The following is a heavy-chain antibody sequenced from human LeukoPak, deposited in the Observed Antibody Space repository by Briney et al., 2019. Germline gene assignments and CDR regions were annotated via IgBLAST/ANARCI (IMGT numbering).Heavy chain of an antibody. Sequence: ASVKVSCKASGYTFTSYYIHWVRQAPGQGLEWMGWINTNTGNPTYAQGFTGRFVFSLDTSVSTAYLQISSLKAEDTAVYYCARHLPVRGYCSSTSCRRNWFDPWGQGTLVTVSS. V-gene: IGHV7-4-1*02. CDR3: ARHLPVRGYCSSTSCRRNWFDP. CDR2: INTNTGNP. D-gene: IGHD2-2*01. CDR1: GYTFTSYY. J-gene: IGHJ5*02.